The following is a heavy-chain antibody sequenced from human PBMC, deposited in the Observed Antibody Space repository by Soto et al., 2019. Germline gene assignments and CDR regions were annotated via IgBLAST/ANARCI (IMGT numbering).Heavy chain of an antibody. V-gene: IGHV3-30*18. D-gene: IGHD6-19*01. CDR1: GFTFSSYG. CDR2: ISYDGRNK. Sequence: QVQLVESGGGVVQPGRSLRLSCAASGFTFSSYGMHWVRQAPGKGLEWVAVISYDGRNKNYADSVKGRFTISREYLQMNNLRAEDTAVYYCAKDGGEWLLLNGCFDLWGRGTLVTVSS. CDR3: AKDGGEWLLLNGCFDL. J-gene: IGHJ2*01.